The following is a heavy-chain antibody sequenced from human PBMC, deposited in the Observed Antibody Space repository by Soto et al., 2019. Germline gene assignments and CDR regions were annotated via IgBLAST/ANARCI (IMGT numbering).Heavy chain of an antibody. CDR2: ISYDGSNK. CDR3: ARDYYDSSCYG. V-gene: IGHV3-30-3*01. J-gene: IGHJ4*02. D-gene: IGHD3-22*01. Sequence: QVQLVESGGGVVQPGRSLRLSCAASGFTFSSYAMHWVRQAPGKGLEWVAVISYDGSNKYYADSVKGRFTISRDNSKNTLYLQMNSLRAEDTAVYYCARDYYDSSCYGWGQGTLVNVS. CDR1: GFTFSSYA.